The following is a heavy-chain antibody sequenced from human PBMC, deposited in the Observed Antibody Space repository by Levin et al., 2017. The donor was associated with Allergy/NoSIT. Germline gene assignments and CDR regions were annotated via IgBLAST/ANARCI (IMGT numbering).Heavy chain of an antibody. CDR1: GFTFSTCS. D-gene: IGHD3-22*01. CDR2: ISTDSYYI. V-gene: IGHV3-21*01. Sequence: PSETLSLTCAASGFTFSTCSMNWVRQAPGKGLEWVSSISTDSYYIHYADSVKGRFTISRDNAKNSLYLQMNSLRAEDTAVYYCARDLTFYYDTSGYYPFDYWGQGTLVTVSS. J-gene: IGHJ4*02. CDR3: ARDLTFYYDTSGYYPFDY.